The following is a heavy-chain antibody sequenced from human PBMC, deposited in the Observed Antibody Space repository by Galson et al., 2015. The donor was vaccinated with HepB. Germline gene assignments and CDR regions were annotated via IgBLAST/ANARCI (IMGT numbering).Heavy chain of an antibody. CDR2: ISYEGSNK. J-gene: IGHJ4*02. CDR1: GFTFSNYA. D-gene: IGHD6-19*01. V-gene: IGHV3-30-3*01. Sequence: SLRLSCAASGFTFSNYAMYWVRQAPGKGLEWVAVISYEGSNKYYGDSVKGRFTVSRDNSKNTLYLQMYSLRVEDTAVYYCGSGGLRAVAGTTVDYWGQGTLVTVSS. CDR3: GSGGLRAVAGTTVDY.